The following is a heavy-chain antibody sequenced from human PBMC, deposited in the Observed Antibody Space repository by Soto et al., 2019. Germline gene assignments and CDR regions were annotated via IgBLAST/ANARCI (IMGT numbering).Heavy chain of an antibody. CDR3: ARGVITYSYDGSGYGYYFDY. CDR1: GGTFSSYG. J-gene: IGHJ4*02. D-gene: IGHD3-22*01. CDR2: INTIFTTA. Sequence: SVQVSCKSSGGTFSSYGISWVRQAPGQGLEWMGGINTIFTTAKYAQKFQGRVTITADESTSTAYMELSSLQSADTAVYYCARGVITYSYDGSGYGYYFDYRGQGTLVTVSS. V-gene: IGHV1-69*13.